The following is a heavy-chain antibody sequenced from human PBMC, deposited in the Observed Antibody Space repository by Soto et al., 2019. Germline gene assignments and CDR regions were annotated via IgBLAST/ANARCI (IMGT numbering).Heavy chain of an antibody. CDR1: GLTVSSSY. J-gene: IGHJ6*02. CDR3: AREETAWPLAYGLDV. V-gene: IGHV3-21*01. D-gene: IGHD2-21*02. CDR2: IRSGRDT. Sequence: GGSLRLSCAASGLTVSSSYMSWVRQAPGKGLQWVSSIRSGRDTFYADSVKGRFSISRDDATSPVSLQMNSLRGEDTAVYFCAREETAWPLAYGLDVWGQGTTVTVSS.